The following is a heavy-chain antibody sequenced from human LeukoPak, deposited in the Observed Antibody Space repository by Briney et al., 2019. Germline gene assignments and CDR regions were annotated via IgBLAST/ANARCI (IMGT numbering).Heavy chain of an antibody. CDR3: AKGLDDYSQYFDY. V-gene: IGHV3-23*01. Sequence: GGSLRLSCAASGFTFSSHAMSWGRQAPGRGLEWVSAISGSGGSTYYADAVKGRFTISRDNSKNTLYLQMNSLRAEDTAVYYCAKGLDDYSQYFDYWGQGTLVTVSS. D-gene: IGHD4-11*01. J-gene: IGHJ4*02. CDR1: GFTFSSHA. CDR2: ISGSGGST.